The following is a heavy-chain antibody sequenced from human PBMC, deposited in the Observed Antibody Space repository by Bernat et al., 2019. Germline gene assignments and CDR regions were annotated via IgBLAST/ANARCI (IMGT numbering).Heavy chain of an antibody. D-gene: IGHD2-2*01. J-gene: IGHJ4*02. Sequence: QIQLQQSGPGLVKPSQTLSLTCAISGDSVSSNNAAWDWIRQSPSRGLEWLGRTYYRSQWHYDYAGSDKSRITVNSDTTKNQFSQHLRYVTPDDTAVYYCARTRSRGNGGDHWGQGTLVTVSS. V-gene: IGHV6-1*01. CDR1: GDSVSSNNAA. CDR3: ARTRSRGNGGDH. CDR2: TYYRSQWHY.